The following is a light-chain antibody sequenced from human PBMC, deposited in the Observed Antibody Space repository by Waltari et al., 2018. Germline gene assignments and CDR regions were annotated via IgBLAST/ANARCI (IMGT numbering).Light chain of an antibody. Sequence: DIQMTQSPSTLSASVGDRVTITCRASQSISSWLAWYQQKPGKAPKLLIYKASSLETGVPSRFSCSGSGTDFTLTISSLQPDDFATYYCQHFNSYPWTFGQGTKVEIK. CDR2: KAS. CDR3: QHFNSYPWT. J-gene: IGKJ1*01. V-gene: IGKV1-5*03. CDR1: QSISSW.